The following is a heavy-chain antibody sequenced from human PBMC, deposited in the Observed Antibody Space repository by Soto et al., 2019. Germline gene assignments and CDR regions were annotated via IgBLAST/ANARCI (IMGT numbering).Heavy chain of an antibody. CDR2: IYSGGYT. V-gene: IGHV3-53*01. Sequence: EVQLVESGGGLIQPGGSLRLSCAVSGFTVSNNYMSWVRQAPGKGLEGVSVIYSGGYTAYGDSVKGRFTISRDNSKNTTYLRRKSPEADASACFCVATGGGGGGYWGQGTLVTVSS. D-gene: IGHD2-8*02. CDR3: ATGGGGGGY. CDR1: GFTVSNNY. J-gene: IGHJ4*02.